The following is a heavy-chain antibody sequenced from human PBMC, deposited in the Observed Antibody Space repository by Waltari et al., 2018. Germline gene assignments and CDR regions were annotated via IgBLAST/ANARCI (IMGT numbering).Heavy chain of an antibody. CDR2: IKQDGSEK. J-gene: IGHJ2*01. Sequence: EVQLVESGGGLVQPGGSLRLSCAVSGFTFSSYWMSWVRQAPGKGLGWGANIKQDGSEKSYVDSVKGRFTISRDNAKNSLYLQMNSLRAEDTAVYYCARDGYNSYWYFDLWGRGTLVTVSS. CDR1: GFTFSSYW. V-gene: IGHV3-7*03. D-gene: IGHD5-12*01. CDR3: ARDGYNSYWYFDL.